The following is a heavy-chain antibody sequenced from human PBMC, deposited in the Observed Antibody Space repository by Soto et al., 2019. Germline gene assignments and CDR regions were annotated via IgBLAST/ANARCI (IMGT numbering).Heavy chain of an antibody. V-gene: IGHV4-59*01. Sequence: PSETLSLTCTVSGDSIKNYFWSWVRQPPGKGLEWIGHFYHSGTTNYSPALKSRVTISIDQSKNQFSLRLNSVTAADKAVYFCARDTGYCTNGVCHIFDFWGQGTLVTVSS. D-gene: IGHD2-8*01. CDR3: ARDTGYCTNGVCHIFDF. J-gene: IGHJ4*02. CDR2: FYHSGTT. CDR1: GDSIKNYF.